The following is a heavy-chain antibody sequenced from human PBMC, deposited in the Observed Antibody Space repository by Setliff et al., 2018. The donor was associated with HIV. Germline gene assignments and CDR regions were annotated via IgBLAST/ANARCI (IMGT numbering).Heavy chain of an antibody. CDR1: GFNFADYG. CDR2: IRSKAHGGTI. Sequence: GSLRLSCTGSGFNFADYGISWFRQAPGKGLEWVSFIRSKAHGGTIEYAASVKGRFTISRDDSKTIAYLQMSGLKTEDTAVYFCTRDDPPGYCSSTTCPYLFDYWGRGTLVTVSS. V-gene: IGHV3-49*03. CDR3: TRDDPPGYCSSTTCPYLFDY. J-gene: IGHJ4*02. D-gene: IGHD2-2*01.